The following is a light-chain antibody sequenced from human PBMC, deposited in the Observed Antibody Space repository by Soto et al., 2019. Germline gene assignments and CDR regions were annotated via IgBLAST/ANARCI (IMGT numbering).Light chain of an antibody. J-gene: IGKJ1*01. CDR2: WAS. Sequence: DIVMTQSPDSLAVSLGERATINCKSSQSVLYSSNNKNYLAWYQQKPGQPPKLLIYWASTRESGVPDRISGSGSGAAFALTISSLQAEDVALYDCHQHYSSPRTFGQGTKVEIK. CDR3: HQHYSSPRT. V-gene: IGKV4-1*01. CDR1: QSVLYSSNNKNY.